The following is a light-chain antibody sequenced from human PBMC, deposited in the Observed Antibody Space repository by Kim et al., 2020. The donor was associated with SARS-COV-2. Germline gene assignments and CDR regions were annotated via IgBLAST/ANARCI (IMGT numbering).Light chain of an antibody. Sequence: LSPGERATLSCRASQSVSSFLAWYQQKPGQAPRLLIYDASNRATGIPARFSGSGSGTDFTLTISSLEPEDFAVYYCQQRKIWPTTFGQGTKVDIK. CDR2: DAS. V-gene: IGKV3-11*01. CDR1: QSVSSF. J-gene: IGKJ1*01. CDR3: QQRKIWPTT.